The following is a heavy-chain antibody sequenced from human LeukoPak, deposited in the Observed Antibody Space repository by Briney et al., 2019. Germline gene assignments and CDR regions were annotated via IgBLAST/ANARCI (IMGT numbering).Heavy chain of an antibody. J-gene: IGHJ4*02. CDR3: ARDLMVRGVIDY. Sequence: SETLSLTCAVSGYSISSGYYWGWIRQPPGKGLEWIGSIYHSGSTYYNPSLKSRVTISVDTSKNQFSLKLSSATAADTAVYYCARDLMVRGVIDYWGQGTLVTVSS. V-gene: IGHV4-38-2*02. D-gene: IGHD3-10*01. CDR2: IYHSGST. CDR1: GYSISSGYY.